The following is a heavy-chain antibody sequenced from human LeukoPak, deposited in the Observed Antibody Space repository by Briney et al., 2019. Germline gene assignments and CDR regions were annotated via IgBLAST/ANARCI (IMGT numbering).Heavy chain of an antibody. Sequence: SETLSLTCAVYGGSFSGYYWSWIRQPPGKGLEWIGEINHSGSTNYNPSLKGRVTISVDTSKNQFSLKLSSVTAADTAVYYCASSTIFGVVANWFDPWGQGTLVTVSS. CDR3: ASSTIFGVVANWFDP. D-gene: IGHD3-3*01. J-gene: IGHJ5*02. CDR1: GGSFSGYY. V-gene: IGHV4-34*01. CDR2: INHSGST.